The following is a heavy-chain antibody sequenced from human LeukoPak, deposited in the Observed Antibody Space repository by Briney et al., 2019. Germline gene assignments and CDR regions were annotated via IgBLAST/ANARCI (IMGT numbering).Heavy chain of an antibody. D-gene: IGHD3-10*01. CDR3: ARDAYYGSGSPQNY. V-gene: IGHV3-7*01. CDR2: IKPDGSEK. J-gene: IGHJ4*02. CDR1: GFTFSTKW. Sequence: GGSLRLTCAASGFTFSTKWMTWVRQAPGKGLEWVANIKPDGSEKFYVDSVKGRFTISRDNARNSLYLQMNSLRAEDTAVYYCARDAYYGSGSPQNYWGQGTLVTVSS.